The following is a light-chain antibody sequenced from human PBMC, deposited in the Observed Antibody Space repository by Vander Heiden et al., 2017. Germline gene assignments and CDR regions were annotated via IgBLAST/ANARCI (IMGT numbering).Light chain of an antibody. CDR1: QSVSSSY. V-gene: IGKV3-20*01. J-gene: IGKJ4*01. Sequence: EIVLTQSPGTLSLSPGERATLHCRASQSVSSSYLAGYQQKPGQAPRLLIYGASSRATGIPDRFSGSGSGTDFTLTISRLEPEDFAVYYCQQYGSSPLTFGGGTKVEIK. CDR3: QQYGSSPLT. CDR2: GAS.